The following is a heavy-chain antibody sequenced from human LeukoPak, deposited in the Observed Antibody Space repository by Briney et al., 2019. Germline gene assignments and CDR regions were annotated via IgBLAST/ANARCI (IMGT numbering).Heavy chain of an antibody. Sequence: PGRSLRLSCAVSGFTFNNYAFHWVRQAPGKGLEWVAIISYDASNEYYADSVKGRFTISRDNSKNILYLQMNSLRAEDTGVYYCAREINDILTGLFDYWGQGTLVTVSS. CDR2: ISYDASNE. CDR1: GFTFNNYA. J-gene: IGHJ4*02. V-gene: IGHV3-30*04. CDR3: AREINDILTGLFDY. D-gene: IGHD3-9*01.